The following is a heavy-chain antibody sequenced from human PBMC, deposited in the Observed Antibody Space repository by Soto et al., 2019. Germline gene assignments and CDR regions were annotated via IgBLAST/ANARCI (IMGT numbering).Heavy chain of an antibody. CDR1: GFAFSNYA. J-gene: IGHJ4*02. CDR2: ISTSIDAT. D-gene: IGHD6-6*01. V-gene: IGHV3-23*01. CDR3: AKDRTVAARNFDY. Sequence: GGSLRLSCAASGFAFSNYAMHWVRQAPGKGLEWVSSISTSIDATYYADSVKGRLTISRDDSKYTLYLQMNSLRAEDSAVYYCAKDRTVAARNFDYWAQETPVTVSS.